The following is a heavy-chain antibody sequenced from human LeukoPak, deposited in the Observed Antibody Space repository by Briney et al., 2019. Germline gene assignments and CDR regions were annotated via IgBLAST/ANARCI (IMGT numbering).Heavy chain of an antibody. Sequence: GGSLRLSCAGSGFTFSNYAMRWVRQAPGKGLEWVSAISAIGGSTYYADYVKGRFTISRDNSESTLYLQMNSLRADDTAVYYCAKRQGGDSGYFDYWGQGTLVTVSS. J-gene: IGHJ4*02. V-gene: IGHV3-23*01. CDR2: ISAIGGST. CDR1: GFTFSNYA. D-gene: IGHD3-10*01. CDR3: AKRQGGDSGYFDY.